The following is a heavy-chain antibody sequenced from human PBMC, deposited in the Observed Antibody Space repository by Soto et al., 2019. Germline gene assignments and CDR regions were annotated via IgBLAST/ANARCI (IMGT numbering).Heavy chain of an antibody. CDR1: GFTFSSYS. Sequence: GSLRLSCAASGFTFSSYSMNWVRQFPGKGLEWISYISSSSATIYYADSVRGRFTISRDNARNSLYLQMNNLRDEDTAVYYCARDPLNTHHYFDYWGQGTLVTVSS. V-gene: IGHV3-48*02. D-gene: IGHD2-2*02. CDR3: ARDPLNTHHYFDY. J-gene: IGHJ4*02. CDR2: ISSSSATI.